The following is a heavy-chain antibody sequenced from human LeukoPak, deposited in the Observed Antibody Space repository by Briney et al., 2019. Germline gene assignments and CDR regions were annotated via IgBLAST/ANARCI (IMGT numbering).Heavy chain of an antibody. CDR1: GFTFSSYA. V-gene: IGHV3-23*01. D-gene: IGHD3-22*01. CDR2: ISGSGGST. J-gene: IGHJ4*02. Sequence: GGSLRLSGAASGFTFSSYAMSWVRQAPGKGLEWVSAISGSGGSTYYADSVQGRFTISRDNSKNTLYLQMNSLRAEDTAVYYCAKAKWELLIVFDYWGQGTLVTVSS. CDR3: AKAKWELLIVFDY.